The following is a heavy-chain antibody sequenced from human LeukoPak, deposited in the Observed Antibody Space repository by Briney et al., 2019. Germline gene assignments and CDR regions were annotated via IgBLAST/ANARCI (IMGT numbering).Heavy chain of an antibody. CDR2: ISGSGGST. D-gene: IGHD3-22*01. V-gene: IGHV3-23*01. Sequence: GGSLRLSCAASGFSFITYSMSWVRQAPGKGLEWVSAISGSGGSTYYADSVKGRFTISRDNSKNTLYLQMNSLRAEDTAVYYCATTDSSGPDYWGQGTLVTVSS. CDR3: ATTDSSGPDY. CDR1: GFSFITYS. J-gene: IGHJ4*02.